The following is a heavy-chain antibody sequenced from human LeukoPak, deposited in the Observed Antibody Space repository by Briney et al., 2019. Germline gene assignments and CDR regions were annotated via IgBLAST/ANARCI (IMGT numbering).Heavy chain of an antibody. CDR1: GGSISDSY. J-gene: IGHJ5*02. Sequence: SETLSLTCTVSGGSISDSYWSWIRQPPGKGLEWIGKIHNSGITNYNPSLKSRVTFSVDTSKKQFSLNLNSVTAADTAVYYCARGGYMSNWFEHWGQGTPVTVSS. D-gene: IGHD5-12*01. V-gene: IGHV4-59*01. CDR3: ARGGYMSNWFEH. CDR2: IHNSGIT.